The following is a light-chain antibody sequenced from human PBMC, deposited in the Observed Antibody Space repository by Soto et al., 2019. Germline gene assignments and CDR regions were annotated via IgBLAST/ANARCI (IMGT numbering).Light chain of an antibody. J-gene: IGKJ4*01. CDR3: QQYENWPLT. CDR1: QRISSS. CDR2: DAS. V-gene: IGKV3-15*01. Sequence: EIVMTQSPATLSVSPGERATLSCRASQRISSSLAWYQQKPDQSPRLLIYDASTRATGIPARFSGSGSGTEFTLTISSLQSEDFAVYYCQQYENWPLTFGGGTNVEIK.